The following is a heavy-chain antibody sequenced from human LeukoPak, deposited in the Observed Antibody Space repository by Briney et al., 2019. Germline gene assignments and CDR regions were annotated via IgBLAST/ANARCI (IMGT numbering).Heavy chain of an antibody. J-gene: IGHJ3*02. CDR1: GFTFSSYA. V-gene: IGHV3-23*01. CDR3: ANYDYGDYGGDAFDI. CDR2: ISGSGGST. D-gene: IGHD4-17*01. Sequence: PGGSLRLSCAASGFTFSSYAMSWVRQAPGKGLEWVSAISGSGGSTYYADSVKGRFTISRDNSKNTLYLQMNSLRAEDTAVYYCANYDYGDYGGDAFDIWGQGTMVTVSS.